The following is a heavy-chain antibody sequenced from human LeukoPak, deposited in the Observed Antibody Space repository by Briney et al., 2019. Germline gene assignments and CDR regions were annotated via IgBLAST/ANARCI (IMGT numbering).Heavy chain of an antibody. D-gene: IGHD6-13*01. V-gene: IGHV4-59*08. CDR3: ASRGVAAAYDAFDI. CDR1: GGSISSYY. Sequence: SSETLSLTCTVSGGSISSYYWSRIRQPPGKGLEWIGYIYYSGSTNYNPSLKSRVTISVDTSKNQFSLKLTSVTAADTAVYYCASRGVAAAYDAFDIWGQGTMVTVSS. J-gene: IGHJ3*02. CDR2: IYYSGST.